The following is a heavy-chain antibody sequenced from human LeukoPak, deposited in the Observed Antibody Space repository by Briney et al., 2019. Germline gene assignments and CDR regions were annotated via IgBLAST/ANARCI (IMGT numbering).Heavy chain of an antibody. CDR3: ASTYRGDSSGYYFDY. V-gene: IGHV1-18*01. D-gene: IGHD3-22*01. CDR1: GYTFTSYG. CDR2: ISAYNGNT. J-gene: IGHJ4*02. Sequence: ASVKVSCKASGYTFTSYGISWVRQAPGQGLERMGWISAYNGNTNYAQKLQGRVTMTTDTSTSTAYMELRSLRSDDTAVYYCASTYRGDSSGYYFDYWGQGTLVTVSS.